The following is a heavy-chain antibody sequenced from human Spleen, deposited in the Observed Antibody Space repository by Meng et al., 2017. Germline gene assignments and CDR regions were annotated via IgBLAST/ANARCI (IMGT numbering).Heavy chain of an antibody. CDR1: GGSFTDYF. J-gene: IGHJ4*02. CDR2: INHRGST. D-gene: IGHD4-11*01. Sequence: SQTLSLTCAVYGGSFTDYFWTWIRQPPGKGLEWIGEINHRGSTNYKSSLKSRVTISVDKSKNQFSLKLDSVTAADTAVYYCARGPPTATTPPFDSWGQGTLVTVSS. CDR3: ARGPPTATTPPFDS. V-gene: IGHV4-34*01.